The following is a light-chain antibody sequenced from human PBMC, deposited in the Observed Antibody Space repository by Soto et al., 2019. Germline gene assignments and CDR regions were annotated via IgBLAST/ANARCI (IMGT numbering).Light chain of an antibody. J-gene: IGKJ5*01. CDR1: QSVLYSSNNKNY. V-gene: IGKV4-1*01. CDR2: WAS. Sequence: DIVMTQSPDSLAVSLGERATINCKSSQSVLYSSNNKNYLTWYQQKPGQPPKLLIYWASTRESGVPDRFSGSGSGTDFTLTISSLEPEDFAVYYCQQRSNWRITFGQGTRLE. CDR3: QQRSNWRIT.